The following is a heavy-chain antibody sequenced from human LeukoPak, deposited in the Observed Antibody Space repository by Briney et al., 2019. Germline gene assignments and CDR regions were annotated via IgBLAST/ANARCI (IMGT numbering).Heavy chain of an antibody. J-gene: IGHJ5*01. D-gene: IGHD6-13*01. CDR3: AKTSHYSSSWFDF. CDR2: ISGNGGGT. V-gene: IGHV3-23*01. Sequence: GGSLRLSCAASGFXFNNYAISWVRQAPGKGLEWVSGISGNGGGTYYADSVKGRFTISRDNSRNTLYLQMNGLRAEDTAVYYCAKTSHYSSSWFDFWGQGTLVTVSS. CDR1: GFXFNNYA.